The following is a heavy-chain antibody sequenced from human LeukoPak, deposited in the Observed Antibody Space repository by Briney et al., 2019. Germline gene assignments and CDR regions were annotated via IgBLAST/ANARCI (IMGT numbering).Heavy chain of an antibody. CDR2: IIPIFGTA. CDR1: AGTFSSYA. V-gene: IGHV1-69*05. J-gene: IGHJ4*02. Sequence: ASVKVSCKASAGTFSSYAISLVRQAPGQGLELMGGIIPIFGTANYAQKFQVRVTITTDESTSTAYMELSSLRSEDTAVYYCARTPDGGNSEYYFDYWGQGTLVTVSS. CDR3: ARTPDGGNSEYYFDY. D-gene: IGHD4-23*01.